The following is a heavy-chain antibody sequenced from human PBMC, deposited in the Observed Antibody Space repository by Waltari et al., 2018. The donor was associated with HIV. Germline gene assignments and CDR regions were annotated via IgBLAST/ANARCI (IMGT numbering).Heavy chain of an antibody. J-gene: IGHJ4*02. D-gene: IGHD3-22*01. CDR3: ARDRNINYYDSSVSAY. Sequence: EVQLVESGGGLVQPGGSLRLSCAASGFTFSGYSMNWVRQAPGKGLEWVSYISSRSNNKYYADSVKGRFTISRDNAENSLSLQMSSLRDEDTAVYYCARDRNINYYDSSVSAYWGRGTLVTVSS. V-gene: IGHV3-48*02. CDR2: ISSRSNNK. CDR1: GFTFSGYS.